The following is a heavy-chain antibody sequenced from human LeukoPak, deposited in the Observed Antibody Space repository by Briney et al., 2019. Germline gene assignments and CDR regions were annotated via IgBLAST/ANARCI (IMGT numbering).Heavy chain of an antibody. CDR3: AKDPPYGNG. D-gene: IGHD4-23*01. V-gene: IGHV3-30*18. CDR1: GFTFSSYG. Sequence: PGGSLRLSCAASGFTFSSYGMHWVRQAPGKGLEWVAVISYDGSNKYYADSVKGRFTISRDDSKNTLYLQMNSLRAEDTAVYYCAKDPPYGNGWGQGTLVTVSS. J-gene: IGHJ4*02. CDR2: ISYDGSNK.